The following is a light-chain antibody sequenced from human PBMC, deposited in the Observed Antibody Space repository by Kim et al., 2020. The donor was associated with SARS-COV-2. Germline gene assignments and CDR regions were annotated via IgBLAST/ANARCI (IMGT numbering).Light chain of an antibody. CDR3: SSYTSNSTWV. V-gene: IGLV2-18*02. J-gene: IGLJ3*02. CDR2: EVS. CDR1: SSDVGSYDR. Sequence: GQPVTIACTGTSSDVGSYDRVSWYQQPPGTAPKVMIYEVSNRPSGVPDRFSGSKSGNTASLTISGLQAEDEADYYCSSYTSNSTWVFGGGTQLTVL.